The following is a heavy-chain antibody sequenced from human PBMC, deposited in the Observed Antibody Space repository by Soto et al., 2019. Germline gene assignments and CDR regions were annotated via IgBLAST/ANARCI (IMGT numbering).Heavy chain of an antibody. D-gene: IGHD2-2*01. V-gene: IGHV1-69*01. CDR2: IIPIFGTA. Sequence: SVKFSCKASGGTFSSYAISWVRQAPGQGLEWMGGIIPIFGTANYAQKFQGRVTITADESTSTAYMELSSLRSEDTAVYYCAIGYCSSTSCSYYYYYGMDVWGQGTTVTVS. J-gene: IGHJ6*02. CDR3: AIGYCSSTSCSYYYYYGMDV. CDR1: GGTFSSYA.